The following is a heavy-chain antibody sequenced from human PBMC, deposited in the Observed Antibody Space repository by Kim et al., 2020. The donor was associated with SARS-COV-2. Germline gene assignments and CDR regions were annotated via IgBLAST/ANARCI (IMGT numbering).Heavy chain of an antibody. CDR1: GFTFSSYS. D-gene: IGHD5-12*01. Sequence: GGSLRLSCAASGFTFSSYSMNWVRQAPGKGLEWVSSISSSSSYIYYADSVKGRFTISRDNAKNSLYLQMNSLRAEDTAVYYCARAISWLRSPYYYYGMDVWGQGTTVTVSS. CDR2: ISSSSSYI. CDR3: ARAISWLRSPYYYYGMDV. V-gene: IGHV3-21*01. J-gene: IGHJ6*02.